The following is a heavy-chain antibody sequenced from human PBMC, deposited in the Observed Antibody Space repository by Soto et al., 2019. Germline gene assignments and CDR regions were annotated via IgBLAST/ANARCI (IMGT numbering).Heavy chain of an antibody. J-gene: IGHJ3*02. D-gene: IGHD4-17*01. CDR3: AKGTGDGDYGVNVPFDT. Sequence: EVQLLESGGGLVQPGGSLRLSCAASGFTFSSYAMSWVRQAPGKGLEWVSTISGSGGSTYYADSVKGRFTISRDNSENPLYLQMNSLRAEDTAVYYCAKGTGDGDYGVNVPFDTWGQGTMVTVSS. V-gene: IGHV3-23*01. CDR1: GFTFSSYA. CDR2: ISGSGGST.